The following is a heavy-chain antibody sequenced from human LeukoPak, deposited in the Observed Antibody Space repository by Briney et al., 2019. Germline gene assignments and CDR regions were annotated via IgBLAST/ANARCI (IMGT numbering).Heavy chain of an antibody. V-gene: IGHV4-4*07. CDR2: IYTSGST. D-gene: IGHD6-19*01. J-gene: IGHJ5*02. CDR3: ARDPSEYSSGWYSGNWFDP. CDR1: GGSISSCY. Sequence: SETLSLTCTVSGGSISSCYWSWIRQPAGKGLEWIGRIYTSGSTNYNPSLKSRVTMSVDTSKNQFSLKLSSVTAADTAAYYCARDPSEYSSGWYSGNWFDPWGQGTLVTVSS.